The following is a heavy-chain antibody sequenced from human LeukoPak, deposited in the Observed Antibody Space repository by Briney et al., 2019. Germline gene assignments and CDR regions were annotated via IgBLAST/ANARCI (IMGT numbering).Heavy chain of an antibody. Sequence: ASVKVSCKASGYTFSSYDINWVRQATGQGLEWMGWMSPNSGNTGYAQKFQGRVTMTRNTSISTAYMELRSLRSDDTAVYYCARGGISDAFDIWGQGTMVTVSS. CDR3: ARGGISDAFDI. J-gene: IGHJ3*02. D-gene: IGHD3-3*02. V-gene: IGHV1-8*01. CDR1: GYTFSSYD. CDR2: MSPNSGNT.